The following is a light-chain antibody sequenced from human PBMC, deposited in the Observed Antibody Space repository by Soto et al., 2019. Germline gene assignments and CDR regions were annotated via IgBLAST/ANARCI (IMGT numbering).Light chain of an antibody. CDR3: CSYAGRSTYV. CDR1: SSDVGDYNL. Sequence: QSVLTQPASVSGSPGQSITVSCTGSSSDVGDYNLVSWYQQHPGEAPKLIIYEVNRRPSGVSNRFSGSKSGNTASLTISGLQAEDEADYHCCSYAGRSTYVFGTGTKLTVL. J-gene: IGLJ1*01. CDR2: EVN. V-gene: IGLV2-23*02.